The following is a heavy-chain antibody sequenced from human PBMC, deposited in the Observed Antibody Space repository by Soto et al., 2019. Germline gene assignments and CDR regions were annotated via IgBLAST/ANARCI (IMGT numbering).Heavy chain of an antibody. Sequence: TSETLSLTCTVSGGSISSYYWSWIRQPPGKGLEWIGYIYYSGSTNYNPSLKSRVTISVDTSKNQFSLKLSSVTAADTAVYYCGSGNYYYYYGMDVWGQGTTVTVS. CDR1: GGSISSYY. CDR2: IYYSGST. V-gene: IGHV4-59*01. J-gene: IGHJ6*02. CDR3: GSGNYYYYYGMDV.